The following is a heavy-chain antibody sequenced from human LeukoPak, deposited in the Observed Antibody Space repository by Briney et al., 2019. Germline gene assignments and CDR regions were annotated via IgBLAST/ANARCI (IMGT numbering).Heavy chain of an antibody. CDR1: GYSFTSYW. V-gene: IGHV5-10-1*04. CDR3: ARRGESIPVLSP. CDR2: IDPSDSYT. Sequence: GESLKISCKGSGYSFTSYWISWVRQMPGKGLEWMGRIDPSDSYTNYSPSFQGQVTISADKSISTAYLQWSSLKASDTAMYYCARRGESIPVLSPWGQGTLVTVSS. D-gene: IGHD6-6*01. J-gene: IGHJ5*02.